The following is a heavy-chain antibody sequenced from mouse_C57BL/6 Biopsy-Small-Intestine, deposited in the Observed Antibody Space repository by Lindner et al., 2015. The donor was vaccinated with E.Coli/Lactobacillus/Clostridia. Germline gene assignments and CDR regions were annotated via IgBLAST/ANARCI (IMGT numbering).Heavy chain of an antibody. CDR1: GYAFSNSW. Sequence: VQLQESGPELVKPGASVKISCRAPGYAFSNSWMNWMIQRPGKGLEWIGRIYPGDGNTNYNEKFKGKATLTADKSSNTAYMQLNNLTSEDSAVYYCARGYDYDAFVMDFWGQGTSVSVSS. V-gene: IGHV1-82*01. CDR2: IYPGDGNT. D-gene: IGHD2-4*01. CDR3: ARGYDYDAFVMDF. J-gene: IGHJ4*01.